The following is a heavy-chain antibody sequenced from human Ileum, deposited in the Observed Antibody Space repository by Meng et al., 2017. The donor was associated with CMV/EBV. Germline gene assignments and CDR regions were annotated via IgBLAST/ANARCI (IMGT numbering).Heavy chain of an antibody. V-gene: IGHV4-4*07. CDR3: ARNYGSGNWNFFHY. D-gene: IGHD3-10*01. CDR1: GGSISNYY. Sequence: QVRLHDASPVLVQTSENLSITCYGPGGSISNYYCSWIRQPAGKGLEWIAHIYTSGTTHYNPSLTSRVTMSVDTSRNQFSLKLTSVTAADTAVYYCARNYGSGNWNFFHYWGQGTLVTVSS. CDR2: IYTSGTT. J-gene: IGHJ4*02.